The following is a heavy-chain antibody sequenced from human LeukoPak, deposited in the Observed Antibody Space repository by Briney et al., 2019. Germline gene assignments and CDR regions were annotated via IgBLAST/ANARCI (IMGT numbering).Heavy chain of an antibody. CDR1: GFTFSTYA. V-gene: IGHV3-23*01. D-gene: IGHD3-22*01. J-gene: IGHJ4*02. CDR3: AKKVRDTSGYYYAFDH. Sequence: PGGSLRLSCAASGFTFSTYAMSWVRQAPGKGLEWVSVISGSGGSTYYADSVKGRFTISRDNSKNTLYLQMNSLRAEDTAVYYCAKKVRDTSGYYYAFDHWGQGALVTVSS. CDR2: ISGSGGST.